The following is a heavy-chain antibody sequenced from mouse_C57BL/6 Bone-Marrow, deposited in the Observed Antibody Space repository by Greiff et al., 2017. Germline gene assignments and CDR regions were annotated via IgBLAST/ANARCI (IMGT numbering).Heavy chain of an antibody. Sequence: LQESGAELVRPGTSVKLSCKASGYTFTSYWMHWVKQRPGQGLEWIGVIDPSDSYTNYNQKFKGKATLPVDTSSSTAYMQLSSLTSEDSAVYYCARAHYYGSHYYYAMDCWGQGTSVTVSS. CDR3: ARAHYYGSHYYYAMDC. CDR1: GYTFTSYW. J-gene: IGHJ4*01. V-gene: IGHV1-59*01. CDR2: IDPSDSYT. D-gene: IGHD1-1*01.